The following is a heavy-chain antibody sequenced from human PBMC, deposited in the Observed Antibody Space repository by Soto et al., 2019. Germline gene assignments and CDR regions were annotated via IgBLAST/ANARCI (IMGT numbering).Heavy chain of an antibody. Sequence: SETLSLTCTVSGGSISSGGYYWSWIRQHPGKGLEWIGYIYYSGSTYYNPSLKSRVTISVDTSKNQFSLKLSSVTAADTAVYYCARAAFNWNYGVGYYYYMDVWGKGTTDTVSS. CDR2: IYYSGST. CDR1: GGSISSGGYY. CDR3: ARAAFNWNYGVGYYYYMDV. V-gene: IGHV4-31*03. D-gene: IGHD1-7*01. J-gene: IGHJ6*03.